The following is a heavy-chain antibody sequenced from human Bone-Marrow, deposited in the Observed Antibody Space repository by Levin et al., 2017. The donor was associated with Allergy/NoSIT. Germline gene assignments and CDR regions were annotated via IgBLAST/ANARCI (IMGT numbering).Heavy chain of an antibody. CDR2: IKSKTDGGTT. V-gene: IGHV3-15*01. J-gene: IGHJ5*02. Sequence: GGSLRLSCAASGFTFSNAWMSWVRQAPGKGLEWVGRIKSKTDGGTTDYAAPVKGRFTISRDDSKNTLYLQRNSLKTEDTAVYYCTTGGHYLQLAESSDVWFGELSPNWFDPWGQGTLVTVSS. CDR1: GFTFSNAW. D-gene: IGHD3-10*01. CDR3: TTGGHYLQLAESSDVWFGELSPNWFDP.